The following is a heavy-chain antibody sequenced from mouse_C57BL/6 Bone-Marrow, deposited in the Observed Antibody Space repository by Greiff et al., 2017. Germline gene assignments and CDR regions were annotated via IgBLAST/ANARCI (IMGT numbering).Heavy chain of an antibody. D-gene: IGHD2-3*01. CDR1: GYTFTSYG. CDR3: ARDHRYDGYYVLGYVDV. J-gene: IGHJ1*03. CDR2: IYPRSGTN. Sequence: VQLQQSGAELARPGASVKLSCKASGYTFTSYGISWVQQRTGPGLEWIGEIYPRSGTNYYNEKFKGKATLTTDKSSSTAYMELRSLTSEDSAVYFCARDHRYDGYYVLGYVDVWGTGTTVTVSS. V-gene: IGHV1-81*01.